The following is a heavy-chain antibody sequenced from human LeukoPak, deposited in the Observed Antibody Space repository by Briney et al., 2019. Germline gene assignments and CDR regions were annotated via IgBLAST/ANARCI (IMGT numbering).Heavy chain of an antibody. Sequence: ASVKVSCKASKDTFTTYDVNGVRQATGLGLEWMGWMNPNSGNTGYAQKFQGRVTMTMNSSISTAYMELTSLTSEDTAVYYCARSTMGARRKYDYWGQGTLVTVSS. V-gene: IGHV1-8*01. D-gene: IGHD1-26*01. CDR1: KDTFTTYD. CDR2: MNPNSGNT. CDR3: ARSTMGARRKYDY. J-gene: IGHJ4*02.